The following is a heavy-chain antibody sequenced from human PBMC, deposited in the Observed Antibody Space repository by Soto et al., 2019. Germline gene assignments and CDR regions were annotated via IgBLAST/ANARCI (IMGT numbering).Heavy chain of an antibody. D-gene: IGHD3-10*01. Sequence: QVQLQESGPGLVKPSQTLSLTCTDSGGSISSGDYYWSWIRQHPGKGLEWIGYIYYSGSTYYNPSLKSRVAISVDTSKNHFSLKLSSVTAADTAVYYCASLPYGSGIHYFDYWGQGTLVTVSS. CDR3: ASLPYGSGIHYFDY. CDR2: IYYSGST. V-gene: IGHV4-31*03. CDR1: GGSISSGDYY. J-gene: IGHJ4*02.